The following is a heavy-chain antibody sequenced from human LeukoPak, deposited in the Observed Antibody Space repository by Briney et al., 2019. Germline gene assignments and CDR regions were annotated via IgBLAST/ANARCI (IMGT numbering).Heavy chain of an antibody. CDR1: GLSISGQW. CDR2: VKHDGSEE. Sequence: GGSLRLSCVASGLSISGQWMNWVRQAPGQGLEWVANVKHDGSEEYYVDSVKGRFTISRDDGRNSVSLQMNSVRAEDTAVYYCGYTNNFYHWGQGTLVVVSS. D-gene: IGHD3-16*02. J-gene: IGHJ4*02. V-gene: IGHV3-7*01. CDR3: GYTNNFYH.